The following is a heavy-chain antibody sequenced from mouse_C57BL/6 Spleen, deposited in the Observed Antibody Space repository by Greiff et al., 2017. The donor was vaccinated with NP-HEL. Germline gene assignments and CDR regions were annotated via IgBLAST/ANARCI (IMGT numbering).Heavy chain of an antibody. Sequence: EVHLVESGGGLVQPKGSLKLSCAASGFSFNTYAMNWVRQAPGKGLEWVARIRSKSNNYATDYADSVKDRFTISRDNSESMLYLQMNNLKTEDAAMYYCARPYCSYWYFDVWGTGTTVTVSS. CDR1: GFSFNTYA. V-gene: IGHV10-1*01. CDR3: ARPYCSYWYFDV. CDR2: IRSKSNNYAT. D-gene: IGHD2-12*01. J-gene: IGHJ1*03.